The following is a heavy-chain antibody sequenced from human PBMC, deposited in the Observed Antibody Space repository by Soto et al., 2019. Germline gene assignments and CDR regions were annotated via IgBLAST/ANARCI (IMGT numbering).Heavy chain of an antibody. J-gene: IGHJ6*02. D-gene: IGHD3-10*01. CDR1: GGSISSSNW. CDR2: IYHSGST. Sequence: PSETLSLTCAVPGGSISSSNWWSWVRQPPGKGLEWIGEIYHSGSTNYNPSLKSRVTISVDKSKNQFSLKLSSVTAADTAVYYCARSASGGYYYYYYGMDVWGQGTTVTVSS. V-gene: IGHV4-4*02. CDR3: ARSASGGYYYYYYGMDV.